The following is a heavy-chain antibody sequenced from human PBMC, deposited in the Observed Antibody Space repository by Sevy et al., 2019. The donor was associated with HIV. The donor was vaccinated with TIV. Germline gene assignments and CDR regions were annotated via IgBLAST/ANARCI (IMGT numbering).Heavy chain of an antibody. CDR1: GFTFSSYG. D-gene: IGHD2-2*01. V-gene: IGHV3-30*03. Sequence: GGSLRLSCAASGFTFSSYGMHWVRQAPGKGLEWVAVISYDGSNKYYVDSVKGRFTISRDNSRNTLYLQMNSLRAEDTAVHNNTIDDVITTFSSTSFPNYYGRDVWGQGTTVTVSS. CDR2: ISYDGSNK. CDR3: TIDDVITTFSSTSFPNYYGRDV. J-gene: IGHJ6*02.